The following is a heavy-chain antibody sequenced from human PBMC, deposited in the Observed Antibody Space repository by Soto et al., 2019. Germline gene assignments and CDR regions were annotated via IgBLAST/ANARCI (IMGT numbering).Heavy chain of an antibody. Sequence: ASVNVSCKASGYTFTSYGISWVRQAPGQGLEWMGWISAYNGNTNYAQKLQGRVTMTTDTSTSTAYMELRSLRSDDTAVYYCARDPSPYYDFWSGYSNPQFDYWGQGTLVTVSS. CDR1: GYTFTSYG. CDR3: ARDPSPYYDFWSGYSNPQFDY. J-gene: IGHJ4*02. CDR2: ISAYNGNT. D-gene: IGHD3-3*01. V-gene: IGHV1-18*04.